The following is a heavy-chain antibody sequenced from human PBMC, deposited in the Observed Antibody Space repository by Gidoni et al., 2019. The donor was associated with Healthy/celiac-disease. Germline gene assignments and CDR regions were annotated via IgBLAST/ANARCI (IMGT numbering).Heavy chain of an antibody. Sequence: QVQLQQWGAGLFKPSGTLSLTLPLYGGSLSGYYWRWLRQPPGKGLEWIGEINHSGSTNYNPSLKSRVTISVDTSKNQFSLKLSSVTAADTAVYYCARALRFDWLPSLLGEDLGWFDPWGQGTLVTVSS. J-gene: IGHJ5*02. CDR2: INHSGST. CDR1: GGSLSGYY. CDR3: ARALRFDWLPSLLGEDLGWFDP. V-gene: IGHV4-34*01. D-gene: IGHD3-9*01.